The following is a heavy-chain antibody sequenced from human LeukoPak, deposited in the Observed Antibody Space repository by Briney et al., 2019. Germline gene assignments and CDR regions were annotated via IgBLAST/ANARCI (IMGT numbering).Heavy chain of an antibody. CDR3: ATGWGIAAANFDY. CDR1: GFTFSSYW. V-gene: IGHV3-7*02. D-gene: IGHD6-13*01. Sequence: GGSLRLSCAASGFTFSSYWMSWVRQAPGKGLEWVANIKQDGREKYYVDSVKGRFTISRDNAKNSLYLQMNSLRAEDTAVYYCATGWGIAAANFDYWGQGTLVTVSS. J-gene: IGHJ4*02. CDR2: IKQDGREK.